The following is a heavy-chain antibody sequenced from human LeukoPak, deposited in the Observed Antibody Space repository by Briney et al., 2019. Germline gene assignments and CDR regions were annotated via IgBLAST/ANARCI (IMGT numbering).Heavy chain of an antibody. J-gene: IGHJ4*02. Sequence: SETLSLTCTVSGGSISSSSYYWGWIRQPPGKGLEWIGSIYYSGSTYYNPSLKSRVTISVDTSKSQFSLKLSSVTAADTAVYYCARGLYSSNWYSDYWGQGTLVTVSS. CDR3: ARGLYSSNWYSDY. CDR2: IYYSGST. D-gene: IGHD6-13*01. V-gene: IGHV4-39*01. CDR1: GGSISSSSYY.